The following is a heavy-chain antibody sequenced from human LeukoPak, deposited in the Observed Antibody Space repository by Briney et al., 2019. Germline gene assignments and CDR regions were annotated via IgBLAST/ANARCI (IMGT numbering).Heavy chain of an antibody. CDR1: GFTFSSYA. CDR2: ISYDGSNK. CDR3: ARVLSGDYRQYYFDY. D-gene: IGHD4-17*01. J-gene: IGHJ4*02. V-gene: IGHV3-30-3*01. Sequence: GGSLRLSCAASGFTFSSYAMHWVRQAPGKGLEWVAVISYDGSNKYYADSVKGRFTISRDNSKNTLYLQMNSLRAEDTAVYYCARVLSGDYRQYYFDYWGQGTLVTVYS.